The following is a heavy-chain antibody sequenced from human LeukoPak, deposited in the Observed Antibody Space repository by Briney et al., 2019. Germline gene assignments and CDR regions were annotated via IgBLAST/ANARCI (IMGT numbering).Heavy chain of an antibody. CDR3: ARGYSGSYGRFDP. D-gene: IGHD1-26*01. J-gene: IGHJ5*02. CDR1: AGSFTDHY. CDR2: IHHTGST. Sequence: SETLSLTCAVYAGSFTDHYWSWIRQTPGKGLEWIGEIHHTGSTNYNPSLKSRVSISVDTSKNQFSLQATSVTAADTAVYYCARGYSGSYGRFDPWGQGTLVTVSS. V-gene: IGHV4-34*01.